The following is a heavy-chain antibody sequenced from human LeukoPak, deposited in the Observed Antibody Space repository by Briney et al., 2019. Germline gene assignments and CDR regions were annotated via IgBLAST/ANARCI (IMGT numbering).Heavy chain of an antibody. J-gene: IGHJ3*02. CDR1: GDSIIGLY. CDR2: IYYAANT. Sequence: SETLSLTCSLSGDSIIGLYWGWIRHPPGKGPEWIGNIYYAANTYYKTSLRSRVTISLDTSKNQFSLKMISMTAADTAAYYATKSGGYGLIRICGRGTMVTVSS. D-gene: IGHD3-22*01. CDR3: TKSGGYGLIRI. V-gene: IGHV4-39*07.